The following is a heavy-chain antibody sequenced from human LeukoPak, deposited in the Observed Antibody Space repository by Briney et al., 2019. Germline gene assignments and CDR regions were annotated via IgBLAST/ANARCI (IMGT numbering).Heavy chain of an antibody. J-gene: IGHJ3*02. Sequence: ASVKVSCKASGGTFSSYVISWVRQAPGQGLEWMGGIIPIFGTANYAQKFQGRVTITTDESTSTAYMELSSLRSEDTAVYYCASAHCGSTSCRHTDAFDIWAKGQWSPSLQ. D-gene: IGHD2-2*01. V-gene: IGHV1-69*05. CDR1: GGTFSSYV. CDR3: ASAHCGSTSCRHTDAFDI. CDR2: IIPIFGTA.